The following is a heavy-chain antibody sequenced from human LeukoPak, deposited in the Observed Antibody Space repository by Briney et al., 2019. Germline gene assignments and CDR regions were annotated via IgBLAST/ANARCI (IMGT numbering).Heavy chain of an antibody. J-gene: IGHJ4*02. CDR1: GFTVSSNY. CDR3: ARDDGRDPSPVL. Sequence: GGSLRLSCASSGFTVSSNYMSWVRQAPGKGLEWVSVIYSGDSTYYADSVKGRFTISRDNSKNTLYLQMNRLRADDTAVYYCARDDGRDPSPVLWGQGTLVTVSS. D-gene: IGHD2-21*02. V-gene: IGHV3-53*01. CDR2: IYSGDST.